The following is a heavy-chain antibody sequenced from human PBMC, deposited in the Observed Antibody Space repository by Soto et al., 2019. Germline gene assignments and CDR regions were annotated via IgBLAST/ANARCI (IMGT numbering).Heavy chain of an antibody. D-gene: IGHD6-19*01. V-gene: IGHV3-9*01. J-gene: IGHJ4*02. CDR2: ISWNSGSI. Sequence: DVQLVESGGGLVQPGRSLRLSCAASGFTFDDYAMHWVRQAPGKGLEWVSGISWNSGSIGYADSVKGRFTISRDNAKNSLYLQMNSLRAEDTALYYCAKDMGIAVAGNFDYWGQGTLVTVSS. CDR1: GFTFDDYA. CDR3: AKDMGIAVAGNFDY.